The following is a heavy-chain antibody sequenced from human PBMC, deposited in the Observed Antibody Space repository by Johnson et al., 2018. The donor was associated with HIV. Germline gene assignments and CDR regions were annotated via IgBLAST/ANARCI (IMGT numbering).Heavy chain of an antibody. Sequence: VQLVESGGGLVQPGGSLRLSCAASGFTFSSSWMHWVCQAPEKGLEWVTDIKCDGSEKYYVDSVKGRLTISRDNAKNSLYLQVNSLRAEDMTVYYCARNPTTQESRVVGDFGAFDIWGQGTMVTVSS. CDR1: GFTFSSSW. J-gene: IGHJ3*02. D-gene: IGHD2-15*01. CDR3: ARNPTTQESRVVGDFGAFDI. V-gene: IGHV3-52*01. CDR2: IKCDGSEK.